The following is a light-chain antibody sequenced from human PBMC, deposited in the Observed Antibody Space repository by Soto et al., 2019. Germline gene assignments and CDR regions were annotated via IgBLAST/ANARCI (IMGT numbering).Light chain of an antibody. CDR2: GAS. CDR3: QQYADSPRT. J-gene: IGKJ1*01. V-gene: IGKV3-20*01. Sequence: EIVLTQSPDTLSLSPGERATLSCRASQSVGRNFLAWYQQKAGQAPRFLIHGASRRATGIPDRFSGSGSGTDFTLTISRLEPEDFAVYYCQQYADSPRTFRQGTKVEIK. CDR1: QSVGRNF.